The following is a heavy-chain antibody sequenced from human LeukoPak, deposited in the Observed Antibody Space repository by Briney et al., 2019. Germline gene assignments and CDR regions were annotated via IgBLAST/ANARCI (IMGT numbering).Heavy chain of an antibody. J-gene: IGHJ4*02. D-gene: IGHD4-17*01. CDR1: GGSISSGDYY. CDR3: ARVGGLRLRLDY. V-gene: IGHV4-30-4*01. CDR2: IYYSGST. Sequence: SQTLSLTCTVSGGSISSGDYYWGWIRQPPGKGLEWIGYIYYSGSTYYNPSLKSRVTISVDTSKNQFSLKLSSVTAADTAVYYCARVGGLRLRLDYWGQGTLVTVSS.